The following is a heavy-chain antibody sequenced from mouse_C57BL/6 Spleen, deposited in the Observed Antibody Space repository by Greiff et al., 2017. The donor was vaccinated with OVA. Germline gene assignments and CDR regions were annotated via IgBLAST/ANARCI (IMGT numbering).Heavy chain of an antibody. CDR1: GFSLTSYG. Sequence: VKLQQSGPGLVAPSQSLSITCTVSGFSLTSYGVDWVRQSPGKGLEWLGVIWGVGSTNYNSALKSRLSISKDNSKSQVFLKMNSLQTDDTAMYYCASLYDYDGRFAYWGQGTLVTVSA. CDR2: IWGVGST. V-gene: IGHV2-6*01. J-gene: IGHJ3*01. CDR3: ASLYDYDGRFAY. D-gene: IGHD2-4*01.